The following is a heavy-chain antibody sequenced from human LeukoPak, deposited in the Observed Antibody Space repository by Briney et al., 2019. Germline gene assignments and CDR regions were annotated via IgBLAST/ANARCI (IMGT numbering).Heavy chain of an antibody. J-gene: IGHJ4*02. D-gene: IGHD3-10*02. Sequence: GGSLRLSCAASGFTFSSYAMHWVRQALGKGLEWVAVISYDGSNKYYADSVKGRFTISRDNSKNTLYLQMNSLRAEDTAVYYCARDLAPVFDYWGQGTLATVSS. CDR2: ISYDGSNK. CDR1: GFTFSSYA. V-gene: IGHV3-30*04. CDR3: ARDLAPVFDY.